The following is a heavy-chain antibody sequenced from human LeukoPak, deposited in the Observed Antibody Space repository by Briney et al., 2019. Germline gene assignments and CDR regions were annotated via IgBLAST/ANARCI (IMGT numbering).Heavy chain of an antibody. J-gene: IGHJ4*02. CDR1: GGSISNYY. Sequence: SETLSLTCTVSGGSISNYYWSWIRQPPGKGLEWIGYINYSEYSNYNPSLKSRVTISVDTSKSQLSLKLTSVTAADTAVYYCARRVDTMQPFDYWGQGTLVTVSS. V-gene: IGHV4-59*08. CDR2: INYSEYS. D-gene: IGHD5-12*01. CDR3: ARRVDTMQPFDY.